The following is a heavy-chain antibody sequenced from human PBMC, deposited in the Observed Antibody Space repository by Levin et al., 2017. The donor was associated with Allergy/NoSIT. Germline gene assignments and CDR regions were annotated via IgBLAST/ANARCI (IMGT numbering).Heavy chain of an antibody. CDR3: AHPLGKCFDP. CDR1: GFSLNTSGAG. D-gene: IGHD1-1*01. CDR2: IYWNDDK. J-gene: IGHJ5*02. V-gene: IGHV2-5*01. Sequence: QTLSLTCNFSGFSLNTSGAGVGWIRQPPGKALEWLALIYWNDDKRYRPSLKSRLTVTRDTPQNEVVLTMTNMDPVDTATYYCAHPLGKCFDPWGQGTLVTVS.